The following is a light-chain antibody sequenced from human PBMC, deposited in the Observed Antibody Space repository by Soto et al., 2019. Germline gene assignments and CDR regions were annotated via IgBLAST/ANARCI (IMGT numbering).Light chain of an antibody. CDR1: SSDVGLYNY. Sequence: QSALTQPASVSGSPGQSITISCTGSSSDVGLYNYVSWYQHHPGKAPKLMIYDVNDRPSGVSDRFSASKSGNTASLTISGLQADDEADYFCSSYTSDTTHVVFGGGTKLTVL. CDR2: DVN. V-gene: IGLV2-14*03. J-gene: IGLJ2*01. CDR3: SSYTSDTTHVV.